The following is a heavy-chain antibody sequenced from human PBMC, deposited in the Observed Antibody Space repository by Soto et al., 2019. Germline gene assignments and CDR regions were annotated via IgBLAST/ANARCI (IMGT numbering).Heavy chain of an antibody. CDR3: ARGSPSRYCSSTSCYAGQRYYYYYYMDV. V-gene: IGHV4-59*12. J-gene: IGHJ6*03. CDR1: GGSISSYY. CDR2: IYYSGST. Sequence: SETLSLTCTVSGGSISSYYWSWIRQPPGKGLEWIGYIYYSGSTNYNPSLKSRVTISVDTSKNQFSLKLSSVTAADTAVYYCARGSPSRYCSSTSCYAGQRYYYYYYMDVWGKGTTVTVSS. D-gene: IGHD2-2*01.